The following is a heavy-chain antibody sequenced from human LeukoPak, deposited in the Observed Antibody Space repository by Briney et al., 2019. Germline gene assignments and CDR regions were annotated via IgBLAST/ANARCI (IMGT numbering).Heavy chain of an antibody. J-gene: IGHJ5*02. CDR2: IYHSGST. Sequence: SGTLSLTCAVSGGSISSSNWWSWVRQPPGKGLEWIGEIYHSGSTNYNPSLKSRVTISVDKSKNQFSLKLSSVTAADTAVYYCARVGAPNYYGSGSYYQNWFDPWGQGTLVTVSS. CDR3: ARVGAPNYYGSGSYYQNWFDP. V-gene: IGHV4-4*02. CDR1: GGSISSSNW. D-gene: IGHD3-10*01.